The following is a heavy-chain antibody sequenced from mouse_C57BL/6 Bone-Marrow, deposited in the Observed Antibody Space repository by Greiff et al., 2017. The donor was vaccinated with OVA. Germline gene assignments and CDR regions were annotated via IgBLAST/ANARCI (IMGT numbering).Heavy chain of an antibody. V-gene: IGHV3-8*01. J-gene: IGHJ1*03. D-gene: IGHD6-2*01. CDR2: ISYSGST. Sequence: EVQVVESGPGLAKPSQTLSLTCSVTGYSITSDYWNWIRKFPGNKLEYMGYISYSGSTYYNPSLKSRISITRDTSKNQYYLQLKSVTTEDTATYDCARGGGSLHWYFDVWGTGTTVTVSA. CDR3: ARGGGSLHWYFDV. CDR1: GYSITSDY.